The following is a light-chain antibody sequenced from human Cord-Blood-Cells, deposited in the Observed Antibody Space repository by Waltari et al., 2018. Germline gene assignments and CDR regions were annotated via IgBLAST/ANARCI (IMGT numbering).Light chain of an antibody. Sequence: SYELPQPPSVSVSPGQTASIPCSGDKLGDKYACWYQQKPGQSPVLVIYQDSKRPPGIPERFSGSNAGNTATLTISGTQAMDEADYYCQAWDSSTYVFGTGTKVTVL. CDR2: QDS. J-gene: IGLJ1*01. CDR3: QAWDSSTYV. CDR1: KLGDKY. V-gene: IGLV3-1*01.